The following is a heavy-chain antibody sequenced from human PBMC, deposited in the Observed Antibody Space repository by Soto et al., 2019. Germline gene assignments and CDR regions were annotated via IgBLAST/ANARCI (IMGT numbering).Heavy chain of an antibody. D-gene: IGHD4-17*01. CDR1: GFSLTTAGAG. J-gene: IGHJ5*02. CDR3: AHRGYGNSPRDNWFDP. V-gene: IGHV2-5*01. Sequence: GPTLVNPTQTLTLPCTFSGFSLTTAGAGVGWIRHPPGKALEWLALIYWNDDTPYSPSLKSRLTITKDPSKKDVVLRMTNMDPVDRATYSCAHRGYGNSPRDNWFDPWGQGILVTVYS. CDR2: IYWNDDT.